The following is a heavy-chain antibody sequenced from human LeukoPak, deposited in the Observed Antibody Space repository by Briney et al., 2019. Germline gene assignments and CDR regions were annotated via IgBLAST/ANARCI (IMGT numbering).Heavy chain of an antibody. Sequence: PSETLSLTCTVSGGSISSSSYYWGWIRQPPGKGLEWIGSIYYSGSTYYNPSLKSRVTISVDTSKNQFSLKLSSVTAADTAVYYCARAGHGGYVFIDYWGQGTLVTVSS. CDR3: ARAGHGGYVFIDY. J-gene: IGHJ4*02. D-gene: IGHD5-12*01. CDR2: IYYSGST. V-gene: IGHV4-39*07. CDR1: GGSISSSSYY.